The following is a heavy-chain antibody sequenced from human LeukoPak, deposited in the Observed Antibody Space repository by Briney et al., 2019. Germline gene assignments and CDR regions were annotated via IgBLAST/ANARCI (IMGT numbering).Heavy chain of an antibody. CDR3: ASSLNSDFDY. Sequence: GGSLRLSCAASGFTFSSYTMNWVRQAPGKGLEWVSSISSSSSYIYYADSVKGRFTNSRDNAKNSLSLQMNSLRAEDTAVYYCASSLNSDFDYWGQGTLVTVSS. CDR1: GFTFSSYT. CDR2: ISSSSSYI. D-gene: IGHD1/OR15-1a*01. V-gene: IGHV3-21*01. J-gene: IGHJ4*02.